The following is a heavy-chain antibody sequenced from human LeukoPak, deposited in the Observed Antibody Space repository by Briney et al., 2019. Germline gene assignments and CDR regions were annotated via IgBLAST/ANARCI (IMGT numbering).Heavy chain of an antibody. CDR3: VRDACSTTTCYGWFDP. D-gene: IGHD2-2*01. CDR2: IYYSGST. CDR1: GGSISSYY. Sequence: SETLSLTCTVSGGSISSYYWSWIRQPPGKGLEWIGYIYYSGSTNYNPSLQSRVTISVDTSKNQFSLKLDSVTAADTAVYYCVRDACSTTTCYGWFDPWGQGTLVTVSS. J-gene: IGHJ5*02. V-gene: IGHV4-4*08.